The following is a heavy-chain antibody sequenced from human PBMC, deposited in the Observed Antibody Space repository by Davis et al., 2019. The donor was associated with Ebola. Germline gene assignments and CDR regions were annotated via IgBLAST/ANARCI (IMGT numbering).Heavy chain of an antibody. J-gene: IGHJ4*02. CDR2: IYPGDSDT. CDR3: AKTLRAGRYYFDY. Sequence: GESLKISCKGSGYSFTSYWIGWVRQMPGKGLEWMGIIYPGDSDTRYSPSFQGQVTISADTSISTAYLQFESLKGSDTAMYYCAKTLRAGRYYFDYWGQGTLVTVSS. V-gene: IGHV5-51*01. D-gene: IGHD1-14*01. CDR1: GYSFTSYW.